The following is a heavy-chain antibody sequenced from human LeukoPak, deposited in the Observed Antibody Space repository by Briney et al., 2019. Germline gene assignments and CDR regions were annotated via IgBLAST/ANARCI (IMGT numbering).Heavy chain of an antibody. CDR1: GYTFTSYA. CDR3: ARGGGGDYFDY. Sequence: ASVKVSCKASGYTFTSYAMHWVRQAPGQRLEWMGWINAGNGNTKYSQKFQGRVTMTTDTSTSTAYMELRSLRSDDTAVYYCARGGGGDYFDYWGQGTLVTVSS. CDR2: INAGNGNT. J-gene: IGHJ4*02. D-gene: IGHD2-21*01. V-gene: IGHV1-3*01.